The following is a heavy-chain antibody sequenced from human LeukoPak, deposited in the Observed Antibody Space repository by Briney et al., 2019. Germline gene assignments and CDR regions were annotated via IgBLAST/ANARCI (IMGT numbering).Heavy chain of an antibody. D-gene: IGHD1-26*01. V-gene: IGHV1-2*02. J-gene: IGHJ4*02. CDR1: GYTFTGYY. CDR3: ARAGGPVGACNY. CDR2: INPNSGGT. Sequence: ASVKVSCKASGYTFTGYYMHWVRQAPGQGLEWMGWINPNSGGTNYAQKFQGRVTMTRDTSISTAYMGLSRLRSDDTAVYYCARAGGPVGACNYWGQGTLVTVSS.